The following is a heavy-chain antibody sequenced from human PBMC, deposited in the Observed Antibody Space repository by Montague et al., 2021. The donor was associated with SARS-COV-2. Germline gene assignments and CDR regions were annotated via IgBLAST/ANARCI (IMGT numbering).Heavy chain of an antibody. CDR1: GGSISSGGYY. V-gene: IGHV4-31*03. J-gene: IGHJ2*01. CDR2: IYYSGST. D-gene: IGHD3-22*01. Sequence: TLSLTCTVSGGSISSGGYYWSWIRQHPGKGLEWIGYIYYSGSTYYNPSLKSRVTISVDTSKNQFSLKMSSVTAADTAVYYCARSPAPMTIVIITSLNCYFDPWGRGTPVTVSS. CDR3: ARSPAPMTIVIITSLNCYFDP.